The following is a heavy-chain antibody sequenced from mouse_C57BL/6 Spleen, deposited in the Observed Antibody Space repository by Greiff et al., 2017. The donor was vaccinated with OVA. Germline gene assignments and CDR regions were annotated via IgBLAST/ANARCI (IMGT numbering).Heavy chain of an antibody. Sequence: DVKLVESGGGLVKPGGSLKLSCAASGFTFSDYGMHWVRQAPEKGLEWVAYISSGSSTIYYADTVKGRFTISRDNAKNTLFLQMTSLRSEDPAMYYCARNKKKNYAMDDWGQGTSVTVSS. CDR3: ARNKKKNYAMDD. CDR2: ISSGSSTI. J-gene: IGHJ4*01. CDR1: GFTFSDYG. V-gene: IGHV5-17*01.